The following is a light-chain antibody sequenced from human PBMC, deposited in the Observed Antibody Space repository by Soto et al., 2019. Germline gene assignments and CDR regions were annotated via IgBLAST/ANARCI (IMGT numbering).Light chain of an antibody. CDR1: SSNIGSNT. CDR3: AAWDDSLNGHV. Sequence: QTALTQPASASGTPGQRITISCSGSSSNIGSNTVNWYQQLPGTAPKLLIYSNNQRPSGVPDRFSGSKSGTSAFLAISGLQSEDEADYYCAAWDDSLNGHVFGTGTKVTVL. J-gene: IGLJ1*01. CDR2: SNN. V-gene: IGLV1-44*01.